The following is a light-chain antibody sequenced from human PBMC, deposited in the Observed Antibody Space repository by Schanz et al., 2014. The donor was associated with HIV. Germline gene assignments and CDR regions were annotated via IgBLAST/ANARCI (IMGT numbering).Light chain of an antibody. CDR1: SGDVGRYDY. CDR2: DVT. J-gene: IGLJ3*02. Sequence: QSALTQPASVSGSLGQSITISCTGTSGDVGRYDYVSWDQQHPGQAPKLLIYDVTKRPSGVPDRFSGSKSGNTASLTVSGLQAEDEAEYYCSSYAGSYTWVFGGGTKLTVL. V-gene: IGLV2-8*01. CDR3: SSYAGSYTWV.